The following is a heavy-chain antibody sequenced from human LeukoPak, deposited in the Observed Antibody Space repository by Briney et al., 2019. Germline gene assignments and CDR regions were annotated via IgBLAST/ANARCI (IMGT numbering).Heavy chain of an antibody. D-gene: IGHD6-13*01. J-gene: IGHJ6*03. V-gene: IGHV4-34*01. CDR3: ARRARLIAAAGNRYYYYYYMDV. Sequence: PSETLSLTCAVYGGSFSGYYWSWIRQPPGKGLEWIGEINHSGSTNYNPSLKSRVTISVDTSRNQFSLKLSSVTAADTAVYYCARRARLIAAAGNRYYYYYYMDVWGKGTTVTVSS. CDR2: INHSGST. CDR1: GGSFSGYY.